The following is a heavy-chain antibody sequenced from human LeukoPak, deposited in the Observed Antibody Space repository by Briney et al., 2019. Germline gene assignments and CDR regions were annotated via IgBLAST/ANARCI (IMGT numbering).Heavy chain of an antibody. CDR1: GFTFNDFA. V-gene: IGHV3-23*01. CDR2: IADAGT. Sequence: PGVSLRLYCAASGFTFNDFAMTWVREAPGKGLEWVSTIADAGTYYADCVKGRFIISRDNSKNMLYLQLNSLRADDTAMYYCARNLGPFDMRGHGTMVTVSS. J-gene: IGHJ3*02. D-gene: IGHD3-16*01. CDR3: ARNLGPFDM.